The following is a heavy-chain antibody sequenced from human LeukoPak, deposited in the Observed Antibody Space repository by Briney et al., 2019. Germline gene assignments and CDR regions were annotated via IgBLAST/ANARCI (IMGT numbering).Heavy chain of an antibody. CDR3: ASLLQRDYDFWRGHGVDP. D-gene: IGHD3-3*01. J-gene: IGHJ5*02. V-gene: IGHV4-59*08. CDR1: GGSISSYY. CDR2: IYYSGST. Sequence: SETLSLTCTVSGGSISSYYWSWIRQPPGKGMEWIGYIYYSGSTNYNPSLKSRVTISVDTSKNQFSLKLSSVTAADTAVYYCASLLQRDYDFWRGHGVDPWGQGTLVTVSS.